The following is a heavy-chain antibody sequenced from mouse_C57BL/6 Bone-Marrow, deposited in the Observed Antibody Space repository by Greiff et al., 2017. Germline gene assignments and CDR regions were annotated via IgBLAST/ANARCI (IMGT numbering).Heavy chain of an antibody. CDR2: INPNNGGT. Sequence: VQLQQPGPELVKPGASVKIPCKASGYTFTDYNMDWVKQSHGQSLEWIGDINPNNGGTIYNQKFKGKATLTVDKSSSTAYMELRSLTSEDTAVYYCERTYYGRGYFDYWGQGTTLTVSS. D-gene: IGHD2-10*01. V-gene: IGHV1-18*01. CDR3: ERTYYGRGYFDY. CDR1: GYTFTDYN. J-gene: IGHJ2*01.